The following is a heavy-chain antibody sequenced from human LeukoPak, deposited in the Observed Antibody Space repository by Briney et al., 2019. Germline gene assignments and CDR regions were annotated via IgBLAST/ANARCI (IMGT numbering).Heavy chain of an antibody. CDR1: GFTFSSYG. V-gene: IGHV3-30*02. Sequence: QPGGSLRLSCAAAGFTFSSYGMHWVRQAPGKGLEWVAFIRYDGSNKYYADSVRGRFTISRDNSKNTLYLQMNSLRAEDTAVYYCAKDPYSSSSFWFDPWGQGTLVTVSS. J-gene: IGHJ5*02. D-gene: IGHD6-6*01. CDR3: AKDPYSSSSFWFDP. CDR2: IRYDGSNK.